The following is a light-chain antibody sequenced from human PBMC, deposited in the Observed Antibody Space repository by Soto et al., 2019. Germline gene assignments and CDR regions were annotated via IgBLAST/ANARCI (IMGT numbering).Light chain of an antibody. CDR1: QSLSSSF. Sequence: EIVLTQSPGTLSLSPGEIATLSFSASQSLSSSFLAWYQQKPGQAPRLLIYGASSRATGIPDRFSGSGSGTDFTLTVSRLEPEDFAVYYCQQYGSSPFITFGQGTRLEIK. J-gene: IGKJ5*01. CDR2: GAS. CDR3: QQYGSSPFIT. V-gene: IGKV3-20*01.